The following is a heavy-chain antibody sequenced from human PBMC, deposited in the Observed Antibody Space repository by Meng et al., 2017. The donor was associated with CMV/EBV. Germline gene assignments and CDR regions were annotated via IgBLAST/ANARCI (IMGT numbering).Heavy chain of an antibody. Sequence: LKGLGLSLVHPTQPLTLTGTFSGFSLSNSGVGVGLIRQPPGKALEWLALIYWDDDKRYSPSLKSRLTITKDTSKNQVVLTMTNMDPVDTATYYCAHKGRRMAAAGINWFDPWGQGTLVTVSS. V-gene: IGHV2-5*02. CDR2: IYWDDDK. CDR3: AHKGRRMAAAGINWFDP. CDR1: GFSLSNSGVG. J-gene: IGHJ5*02. D-gene: IGHD6-13*01.